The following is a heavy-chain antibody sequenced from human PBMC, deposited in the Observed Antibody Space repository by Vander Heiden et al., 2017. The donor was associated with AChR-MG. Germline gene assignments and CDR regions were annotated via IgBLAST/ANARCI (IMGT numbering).Heavy chain of an antibody. J-gene: IGHJ6*02. CDR2: SNHSGST. D-gene: IGHD6-19*01. CDR3: ARVYIKKRGSGWYGGYYYYGMDV. CDR1: GGSFSGYY. Sequence: QVQLQQWGAGLLKPSETLSLTCAVYGGSFSGYYWSWIRQPAGKGLEWIGESNHSGSTNYNPSLKSRVTISVDTSKNQFSLKLSSVTAADTAVYYCARVYIKKRGSGWYGGYYYYGMDVWGQGTTVTVSS. V-gene: IGHV4-34*01.